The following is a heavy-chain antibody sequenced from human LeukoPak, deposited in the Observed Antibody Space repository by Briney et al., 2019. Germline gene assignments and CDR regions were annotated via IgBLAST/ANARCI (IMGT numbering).Heavy chain of an antibody. CDR3: ARRGSGRLLDY. D-gene: IGHD6-19*01. CDR2: INHSGST. Sequence: GTLRLSCAASGFTFTSFAMSWIRQPPGKGLEWIGEINHSGSTNYNPSLKSRVTISVDTSKNQFSLKLSSVTAADTAVYYCARRGSGRLLDYWGQGTLVTVSS. J-gene: IGHJ4*02. CDR1: GFTFTSFA. V-gene: IGHV4-34*01.